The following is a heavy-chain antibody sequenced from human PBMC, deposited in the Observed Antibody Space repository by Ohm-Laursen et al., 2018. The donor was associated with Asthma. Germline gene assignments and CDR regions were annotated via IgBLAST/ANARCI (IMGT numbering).Heavy chain of an antibody. D-gene: IGHD1-26*01. CDR1: GFTFSSYG. CDR2: ISYDGSNK. CDR3: AKALVGAPLYYHYYGMDV. J-gene: IGHJ6*02. V-gene: IGHV3-30*18. Sequence: RSLRLSCTASGFTFSSYGMHWVRQAPGKGLEWVAVISYDGSNKYYADSVKGRFTISRDNSKNTLYLQINSLRDEDTALYYCAKALVGAPLYYHYYGMDVWGQGTTVTVSS.